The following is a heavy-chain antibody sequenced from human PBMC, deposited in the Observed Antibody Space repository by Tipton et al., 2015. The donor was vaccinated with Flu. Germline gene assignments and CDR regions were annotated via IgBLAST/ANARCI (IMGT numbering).Heavy chain of an antibody. CDR2: INQDGSEK. Sequence: GSLRLSCAASRFTFSTYWMTWVRQVPGKGLEWVANINQDGSEKYYVDSVKGRFTISRDNAKNSLYLQMNSLRAEDTAVYYCAREDGNYYDTSGYSDYWGQGTLVTVSS. CDR1: RFTFSTYW. V-gene: IGHV3-7*01. J-gene: IGHJ4*02. D-gene: IGHD3-22*01. CDR3: AREDGNYYDTSGYSDY.